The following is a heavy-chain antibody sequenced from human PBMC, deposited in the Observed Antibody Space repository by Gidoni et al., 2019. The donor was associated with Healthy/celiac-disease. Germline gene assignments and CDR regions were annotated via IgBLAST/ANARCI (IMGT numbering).Heavy chain of an antibody. Sequence: EVQLVQSGAEVKKPGESLKISCKGSGYSFTSYWIGWVRQMPGKGMEWMGIIYPGDSDTRYSPSFQGQVTISADKSISTAYLQWSSLKASDTAMYYCARLSRGYDSGGYYYVGYYYGMDVWGQGTTVTVSS. D-gene: IGHD3-22*01. CDR2: IYPGDSDT. CDR1: GYSFTSYW. CDR3: ARLSRGYDSGGYYYVGYYYGMDV. J-gene: IGHJ6*02. V-gene: IGHV5-51*01.